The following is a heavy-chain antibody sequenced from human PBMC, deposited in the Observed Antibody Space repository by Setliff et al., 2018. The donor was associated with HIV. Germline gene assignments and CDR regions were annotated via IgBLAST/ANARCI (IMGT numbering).Heavy chain of an antibody. CDR3: ARLPRIALSGTFGWFDP. J-gene: IGHJ5*02. D-gene: IGHD6-19*01. Sequence: TLSLTCTVSGDSFNNYYCSWIRQLPGKGLEWIAYMSYSGGANYNPSPKSRVTISVDTSKGQFSLRLSSVTAADTAVYYCARLPRIALSGTFGWFDPWGQGTLVTVSS. V-gene: IGHV4-59*08. CDR1: GDSFNNYY. CDR2: MSYSGGA.